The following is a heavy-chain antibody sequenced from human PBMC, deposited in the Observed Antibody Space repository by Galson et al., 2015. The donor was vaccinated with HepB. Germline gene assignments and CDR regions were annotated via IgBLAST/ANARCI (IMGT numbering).Heavy chain of an antibody. CDR2: IDPSGSYP. V-gene: IGHV5-10-1*01. Sequence: QSGAEVKKPGESLRISCQGSGYSFPTYWITWVRQVPGKGLEWTGRIDPSGSYPNYSPSFRGHVPIPADKSINTAYLQWSSLQASDTAIYYCARLEPPSTLPCSGSFCCYYYNAMDVWGQGTTVTVSS. D-gene: IGHD2-15*01. CDR3: ARLEPPSTLPCSGSFCCYYYNAMDV. J-gene: IGHJ6*02. CDR1: GYSFPTYW.